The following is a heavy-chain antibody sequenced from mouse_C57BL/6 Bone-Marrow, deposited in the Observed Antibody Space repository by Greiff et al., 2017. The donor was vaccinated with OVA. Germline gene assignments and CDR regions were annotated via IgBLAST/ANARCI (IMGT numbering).Heavy chain of an antibody. J-gene: IGHJ4*01. CDR1: GYAFSSYW. Sequence: VQLQESGAELVKPGASVKISCKASGYAFSSYWMNWVKQRPGKGLEWIGQIYPGDGDTNYNGKFKGKAPLTADKSSRTAYMQLSSLASEGSAVDFWAREGAATLIWYHTGGMADWGQGTSVTVSS. CDR2: IYPGDGDT. V-gene: IGHV1-80*01. CDR3: AREGAATLIWYHTGGMAD. D-gene: IGHD2-1*01.